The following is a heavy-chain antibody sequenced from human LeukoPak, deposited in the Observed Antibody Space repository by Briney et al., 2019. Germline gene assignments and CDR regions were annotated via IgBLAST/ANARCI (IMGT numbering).Heavy chain of an antibody. J-gene: IGHJ4*02. Sequence: SETLSLTCTVSGGSISSYYWSWIRQPPGKGLEWIGYIYYSGSTNYNPSLKSRVTISVDTSKNQFSLKLSSVTAADTAVYYCARQPCGGDCYSPFDYWGQGTLVTVSS. CDR3: ARQPCGGDCYSPFDY. CDR1: GGSISSYY. V-gene: IGHV4-59*08. D-gene: IGHD2-21*02. CDR2: IYYSGST.